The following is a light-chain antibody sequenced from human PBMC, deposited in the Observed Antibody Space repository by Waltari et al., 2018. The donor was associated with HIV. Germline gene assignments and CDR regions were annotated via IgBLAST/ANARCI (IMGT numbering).Light chain of an antibody. J-gene: IGKJ1*01. CDR2: DAS. CDR3: QQYYNWPPWT. Sequence: EIVMTQSPATLSVSPGERATLSCRASQSVSRNVAWYQQKPGQTPRLLIYDASTRATAIPARFSGSGSGTEFTLTISSLQSEDFAIYYCQQYYNWPPWTFGQGTKVEIK. CDR1: QSVSRN. V-gene: IGKV3-15*01.